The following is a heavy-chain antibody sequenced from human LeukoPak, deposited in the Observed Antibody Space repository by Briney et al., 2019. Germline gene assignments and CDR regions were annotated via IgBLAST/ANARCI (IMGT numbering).Heavy chain of an antibody. J-gene: IGHJ4*02. CDR3: AKDMLGDYYDSSGYSIGPNFDY. Sequence: GGSLRLSCAASGFTFSSYAMHWVRQAPGKGLEWVAVISYDGSNKYYADSVKGRFTISRDNSKNTLYLQMNSLRAEDTALYYCAKDMLGDYYDSSGYSIGPNFDYWGQGTLVTVSS. V-gene: IGHV3-30-3*01. D-gene: IGHD3-22*01. CDR1: GFTFSSYA. CDR2: ISYDGSNK.